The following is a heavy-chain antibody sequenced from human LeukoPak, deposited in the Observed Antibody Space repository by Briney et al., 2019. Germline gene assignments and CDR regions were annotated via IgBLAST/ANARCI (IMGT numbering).Heavy chain of an antibody. CDR3: ARDLSPGYCSSTSCPPRN. V-gene: IGHV3-48*03. J-gene: IGHJ4*02. CDR1: GFTFSSYE. Sequence: AGGSLRLSCAASGFTFSSYEMNWVRQAPGKGLEWVSYISSSGSTIYYADSVKGRFTISRDNAKNSLYLQMNSLRAEDTAVYYCARDLSPGYCSSTSCPPRNWGQGTLVTVSS. CDR2: ISSSGSTI. D-gene: IGHD2-2*01.